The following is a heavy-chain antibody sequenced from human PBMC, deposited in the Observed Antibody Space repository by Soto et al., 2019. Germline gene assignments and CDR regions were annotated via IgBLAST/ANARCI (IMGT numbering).Heavy chain of an antibody. V-gene: IGHV3-33*01. Sequence: PGGSLRLSCAASGFTFSAYGMHWVRQAPGEGLEWLAVIGKDGTNRDHADSVKGRFTISRDNSNNMLYLQMNRLGAEDTAIYYCARDDDLAGNGLDYWGQGTLVTVSS. CDR3: ARDDDLAGNGLDY. D-gene: IGHD4-4*01. CDR2: IGKDGTNR. CDR1: GFTFSAYG. J-gene: IGHJ4*02.